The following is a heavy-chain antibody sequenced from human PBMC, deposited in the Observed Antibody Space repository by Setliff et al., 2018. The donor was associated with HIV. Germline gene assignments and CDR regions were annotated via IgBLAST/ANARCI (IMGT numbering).Heavy chain of an antibody. Sequence: SETLSLTCAVYGGSFSDYYWSWIRQPPGKALEWIGYIYTSGSTNYNPSLKSRVTISIDTSKNQFSLRLTSVTAADTAVYYCARVRSYGSAYDAFDVWGPGTMVTVSS. J-gene: IGHJ3*01. D-gene: IGHD3-10*01. CDR2: IYTSGST. V-gene: IGHV4-4*08. CDR1: GGSFSDYY. CDR3: ARVRSYGSAYDAFDV.